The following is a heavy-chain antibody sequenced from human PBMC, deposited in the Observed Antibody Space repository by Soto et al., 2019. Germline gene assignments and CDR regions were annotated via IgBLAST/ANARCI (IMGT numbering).Heavy chain of an antibody. CDR1: GFTLGSYA. J-gene: IGHJ3*02. V-gene: IGHV3-23*01. Sequence: GGSLRLACAASGFTLGSYAMSWVRLAPGKGLEWVATINGNGGKTYYAESVKGRFTISRDNSQSALYLQTNSLRAEDTAVYSCAKGGGDYNPFDIWGQGTLVTVSS. D-gene: IGHD4-17*01. CDR2: INGNGGKT. CDR3: AKGGGDYNPFDI.